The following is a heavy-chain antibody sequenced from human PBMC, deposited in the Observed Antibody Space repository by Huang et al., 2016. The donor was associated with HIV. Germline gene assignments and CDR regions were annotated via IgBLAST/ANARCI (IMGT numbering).Heavy chain of an antibody. Sequence: QLQLQESGPGLVKASETLSLTCIVSGGSISSSNYYWGWVRQPPGKGLEWIGSIYYGGNTFYNPSLKRRVTISLDTSKNQLSRKVRSVTAADTAVYYCARHNIYCSGGGCSSFDYWGQGTLVTVSS. J-gene: IGHJ4*02. CDR1: GGSISSSNYY. D-gene: IGHD2-15*01. V-gene: IGHV4-39*01. CDR3: ARHNIYCSGGGCSSFDY. CDR2: IYYGGNT.